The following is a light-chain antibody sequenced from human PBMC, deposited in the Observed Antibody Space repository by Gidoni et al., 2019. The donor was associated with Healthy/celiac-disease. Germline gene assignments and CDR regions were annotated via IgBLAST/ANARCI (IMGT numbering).Light chain of an antibody. CDR3: QQRSNWPLIT. Sequence: EIVLTQSRATLSFSPGERATLSCRASQSVSNYCAWYQQKPGQAPRRRIYDATNRATGIPARFSGSGSGTAFTLIISSLEPEDFAVYYCQQRSNWPLITFGQGTRLEIK. CDR1: QSVSNY. J-gene: IGKJ5*01. V-gene: IGKV3-11*01. CDR2: DAT.